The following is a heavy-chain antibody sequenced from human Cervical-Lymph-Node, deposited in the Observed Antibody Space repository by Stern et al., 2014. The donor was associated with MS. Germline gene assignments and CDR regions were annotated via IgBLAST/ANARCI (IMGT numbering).Heavy chain of an antibody. CDR2: INHSGST. V-gene: IGHV4-34*01. Sequence: QVQLQQWGAGLLKPSETLSLTCAVYGGSFSGYYWTWIRQPPGKGLEWIGEINHSGSTNSNPSLKSRVTISVDTSKNQFSLNLSSVTAADTAVYYCARGGDGYIDYYYYYGMDVWGQGTTVTVSS. CDR1: GGSFSGYY. J-gene: IGHJ6*02. CDR3: ARGGDGYIDYYYYYGMDV. D-gene: IGHD5-24*01.